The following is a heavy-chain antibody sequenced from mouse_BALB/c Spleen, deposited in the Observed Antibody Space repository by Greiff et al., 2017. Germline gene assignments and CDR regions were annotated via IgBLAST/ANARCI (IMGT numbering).Heavy chain of an antibody. CDR2: IHYSGST. Sequence: EVKLMESGPDLVKPSQSLSLTCTVTGYSITSGYSWHWIRQFPGNKLEWMGYIHYSGSTNYNPSLKSRISITRDTSKNQFFLQLNSVTTEDTATYYCASVYYDYETTAYWGQGTLVTVSA. J-gene: IGHJ3*01. CDR3: ASVYYDYETTAY. V-gene: IGHV3-1*02. CDR1: GYSITSGYS. D-gene: IGHD2-4*01.